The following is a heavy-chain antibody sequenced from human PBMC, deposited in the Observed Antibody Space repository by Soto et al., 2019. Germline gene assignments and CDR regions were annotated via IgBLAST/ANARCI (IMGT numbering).Heavy chain of an antibody. CDR3: ARSPSGNSHDWFDP. V-gene: IGHV4-4*02. J-gene: IGHJ5*01. CDR2: IYHSGST. CDR1: GGSISSSNW. D-gene: IGHD1-26*01. Sequence: PSETLSLTCAVSGGSISSSNWWSWVRQPPGKGLEWIGEIYHSGSTNYNPSLKSRVIISVDKSKNQFSLKLNSVTAADTAVYYCARSPSGNSHDWFDPWGQGTLVTVYS.